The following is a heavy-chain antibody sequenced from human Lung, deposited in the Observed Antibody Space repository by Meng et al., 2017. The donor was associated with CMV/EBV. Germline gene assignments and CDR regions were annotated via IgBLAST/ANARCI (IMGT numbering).Heavy chain of an antibody. Sequence: SXTXSLXCTVSDASISSRSYYWGWIRQPPGKGLEWIGSIYYSGSTYYNPSLKSRVTISVDTSKNQFSLKLSSVTAADTAVYYCARINIASRRAIDYWGQGPLVTVSS. V-gene: IGHV4-39*07. CDR3: ARINIASRRAIDY. D-gene: IGHD6-6*01. CDR1: DASISSRSYY. CDR2: IYYSGST. J-gene: IGHJ4*02.